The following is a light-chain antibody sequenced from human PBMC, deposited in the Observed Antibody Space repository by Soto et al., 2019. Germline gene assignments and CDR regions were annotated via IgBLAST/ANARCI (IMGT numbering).Light chain of an antibody. CDR1: SSNIGSNY. CDR3: QVWDSSSDHFYV. V-gene: IGLV1-47*01. CDR2: RNN. J-gene: IGLJ1*01. Sequence: QSVLTQPPSASGTPGQRVTISCSGSSSNIGSNYVYWYQQLPGTAPKLLIYRNNQRPSGVPDRFSGSKSGTSASLAISGLRSEDEADYYCQVWDSSSDHFYVFGTGTKVTVL.